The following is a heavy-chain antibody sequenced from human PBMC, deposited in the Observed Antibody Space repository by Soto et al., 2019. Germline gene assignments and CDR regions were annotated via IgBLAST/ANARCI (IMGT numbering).Heavy chain of an antibody. Sequence: TSETLSLTCTVSGGSVSSGSYYWSWIRQPPGKGLEWIGYIYYSGSTNYNPSLKSRVTISVDTSKNQFSLKLSSVTAADTAVYYCARIMGATDYWGQGTLVTVSS. D-gene: IGHD1-26*01. V-gene: IGHV4-61*01. J-gene: IGHJ4*02. CDR3: ARIMGATDY. CDR2: IYYSGST. CDR1: GGSVSSGSYY.